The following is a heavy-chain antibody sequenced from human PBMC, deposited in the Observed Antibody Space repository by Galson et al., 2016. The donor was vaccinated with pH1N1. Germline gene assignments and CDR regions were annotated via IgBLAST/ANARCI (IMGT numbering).Heavy chain of an antibody. Sequence: SLRLSCAASGFSFSNYGMHWVRQAPGKGPEWVAVISFDGTNKNYADSVKGRVTISRDNSKNTLFLLLDSLRPEDTAVYYYAKDRPQMMLRYFDWLLGDAMDVWGQGTTVTVSS. CDR1: GFSFSNYG. CDR3: AKDRPQMMLRYFDWLLGDAMDV. D-gene: IGHD3-9*01. V-gene: IGHV3-30*18. CDR2: ISFDGTNK. J-gene: IGHJ6*02.